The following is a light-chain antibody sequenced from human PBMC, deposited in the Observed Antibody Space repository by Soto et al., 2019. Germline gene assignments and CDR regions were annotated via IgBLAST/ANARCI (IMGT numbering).Light chain of an antibody. J-gene: IGLJ1*01. CDR1: KNDIGVYDF. Sequence: QSVLTQPASVSGSPGQPITISCTGTKNDIGVYDFVSWYQHHPGKAPRLIIYEVVQRPSGVPDRFSGSKSGNTASLTVSGLQAADEADYFCKSYAGSNTYVFGSGTKLTVL. CDR2: EVV. CDR3: KSYAGSNTYV. V-gene: IGLV2-8*01.